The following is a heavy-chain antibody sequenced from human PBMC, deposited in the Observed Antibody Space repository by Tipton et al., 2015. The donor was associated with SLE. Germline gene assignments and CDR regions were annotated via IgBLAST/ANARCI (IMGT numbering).Heavy chain of an antibody. CDR3: VRVGKGTAGYFDS. CDR2: IKGDGLDK. J-gene: IGHJ4*02. CDR1: GFSFTTYS. V-gene: IGHV3-7*01. Sequence: SLRLSCVASGFSFTTYSMSWVRQAPGKGLEWVANIKGDGLDKYYVDSVKGRFVIPRDNAKNSLDLQMSSLRAEDTAVYYCVRVGKGTAGYFDSWGQGKLVTVSS. D-gene: IGHD6-13*01.